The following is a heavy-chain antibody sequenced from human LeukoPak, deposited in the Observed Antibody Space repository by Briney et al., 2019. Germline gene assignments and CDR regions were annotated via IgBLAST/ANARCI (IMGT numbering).Heavy chain of an antibody. CDR2: INGDGRNI. Sequence: GGSLRLSCVASGFTFSSYWMHWVRQDPRKGLVWVSRINGDGRNINYADSVRGRFTISRDNAKNTLYLQMNSLKTEDTAVYYCGINQGGVVVNYWGQGNLVTVSS. D-gene: IGHD4-23*01. CDR1: GFTFSSYW. V-gene: IGHV3-74*01. J-gene: IGHJ4*02. CDR3: GINQGGVVVNY.